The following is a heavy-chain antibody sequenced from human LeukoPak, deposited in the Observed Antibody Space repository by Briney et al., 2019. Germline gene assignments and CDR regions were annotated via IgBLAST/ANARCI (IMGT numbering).Heavy chain of an antibody. CDR2: ISWSSGSI. Sequence: PGGSLRLSCAASGFTFSGYDMNWVRQAPGKGLEWVSRISWSSGSIYYADSVKGRFTISRDNAKNSLYLQMNSLRADDTALYYCAKGTDYGDRHMYAFDIWWEGAMATDSS. D-gene: IGHD4-17*01. CDR1: GFTFSGYD. V-gene: IGHV3-9*01. J-gene: IGHJ3*02. CDR3: AKGTDYGDRHMYAFDI.